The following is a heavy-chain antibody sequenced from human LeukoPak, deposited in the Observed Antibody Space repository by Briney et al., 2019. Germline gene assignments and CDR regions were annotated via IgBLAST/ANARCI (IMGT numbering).Heavy chain of an antibody. Sequence: ASVKVSCKAYGYTFTGYYMHWVRQAPGQGLEWMGWINPNSGGTNYAQKFQGRVTMTRDTSISTAYMELNRLRSDDTAVYYCARGYCSSTSCYLYYMDVWGKGTTVTISS. CDR2: INPNSGGT. CDR3: ARGYCSSTSCYLYYMDV. D-gene: IGHD2-2*01. CDR1: GYTFTGYY. J-gene: IGHJ6*03. V-gene: IGHV1-2*02.